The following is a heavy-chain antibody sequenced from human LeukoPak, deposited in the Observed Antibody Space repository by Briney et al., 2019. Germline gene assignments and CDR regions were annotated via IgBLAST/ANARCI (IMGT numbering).Heavy chain of an antibody. CDR2: IYSGGST. CDR3: ATDPTPAHS. J-gene: IGHJ4*02. V-gene: IGHV3-53*01. CDR1: GFSVSNTY. Sequence: GGSLRLSCAASGFSVSNTYMSWVHQAPGKGLEWVAAIYSGGSTHYVDSVRGRFTISRDTSKNTLYLQMDRLSDEDTAIYYCATDPTPAHSWGQGTRVTVSS.